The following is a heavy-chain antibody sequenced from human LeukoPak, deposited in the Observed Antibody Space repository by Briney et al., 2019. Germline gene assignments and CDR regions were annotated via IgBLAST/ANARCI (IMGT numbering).Heavy chain of an antibody. CDR3: ARHGYSGYDPRDY. J-gene: IGHJ4*02. CDR1: GYSFTSYW. V-gene: IGHV5-10-1*01. CDR2: IDPSDSYT. D-gene: IGHD5-12*01. Sequence: KPGESLRISCKGSGYSFTSYWISWVRQMPGKGLEWMGRIDPSDSYTNYSPSFQGHVTNSADKSITTAYLQWSSLKASDTAIYYWARHGYSGYDPRDYWGRGTLVTVSS.